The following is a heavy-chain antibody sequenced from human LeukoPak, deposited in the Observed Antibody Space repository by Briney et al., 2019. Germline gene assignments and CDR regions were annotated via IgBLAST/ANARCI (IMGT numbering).Heavy chain of an antibody. Sequence: PSETLFLTCTVSGSSISSYYWSWIRQPPGKGLEWIGYIYYSGSTNYNPSLKSRVTISVDTSKNQFSLKLSSVTAADTAVYYCARRDYDSSGYYSSGAFDIWGQGTMVTVSS. V-gene: IGHV4-59*08. J-gene: IGHJ3*02. CDR1: GSSISSYY. CDR2: IYYSGST. D-gene: IGHD3-22*01. CDR3: ARRDYDSSGYYSSGAFDI.